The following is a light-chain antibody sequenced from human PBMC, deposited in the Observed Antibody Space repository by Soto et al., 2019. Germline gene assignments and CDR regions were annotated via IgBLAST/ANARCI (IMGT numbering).Light chain of an antibody. CDR2: DAS. J-gene: IGKJ5*01. V-gene: IGKV1-5*01. Sequence: DIQMTQSPSTLSASVGDRVTITCRASQSISSWLAWYQQKPGKAPKLLIYDASSLESGVPSRFSGSGSGTGFTLTINSLQPDDFATYYCQQYNSYPYTFGQGTRLEI. CDR1: QSISSW. CDR3: QQYNSYPYT.